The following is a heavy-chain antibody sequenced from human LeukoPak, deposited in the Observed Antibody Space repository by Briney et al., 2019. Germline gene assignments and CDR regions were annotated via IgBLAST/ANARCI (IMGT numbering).Heavy chain of an antibody. Sequence: SETLSLTCTVSGVSISSSNSYWGGIRQPPGKGLEWIGSIYYSGNTYYNASLKSQVSISIDTSKNQFSLRLTSVTAADTAVYYCARQTGSGLFILPGGQGTLVTVSS. J-gene: IGHJ4*02. V-gene: IGHV4-39*01. CDR2: IYYSGNT. CDR3: ARQTGSGLFILP. D-gene: IGHD3/OR15-3a*01. CDR1: GVSISSSNSY.